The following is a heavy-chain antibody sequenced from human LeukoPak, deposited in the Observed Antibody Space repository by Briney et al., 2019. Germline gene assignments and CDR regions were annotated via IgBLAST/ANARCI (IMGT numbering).Heavy chain of an antibody. CDR1: GFTFSSYA. CDR2: ISYDGSNK. CDR3: ARDHTWGISALAY. V-gene: IGHV3-30-3*01. D-gene: IGHD3-16*01. J-gene: IGHJ4*02. Sequence: PGGSLRLSCAASGFTFSSYAMHWVRQAPGKGLEWVAVISYDGSNKYYADSVKGRFTISRDNAKNSLYLQMNSLRAEDTAVYYCARDHTWGISALAYWGQGTLVTVSS.